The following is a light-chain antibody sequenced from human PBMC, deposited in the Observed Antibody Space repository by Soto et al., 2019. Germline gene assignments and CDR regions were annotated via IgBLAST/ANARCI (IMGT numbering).Light chain of an antibody. CDR3: AAWDDSLNGPV. V-gene: IGLV1-44*01. CDR2: SND. J-gene: IGLJ2*01. Sequence: QSVLTQPPSASGTPGQRVTISCSGGSSNIGRNTVNWYQLLPGTAPKLLIYSNDRRPSGVPDRFSGSKSGTSASLAISGLQSEDEADYYCAAWDDSLNGPVFGGGTTLTVL. CDR1: SSNIGRNT.